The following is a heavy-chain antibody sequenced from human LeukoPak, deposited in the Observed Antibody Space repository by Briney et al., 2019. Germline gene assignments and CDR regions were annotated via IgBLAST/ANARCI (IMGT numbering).Heavy chain of an antibody. J-gene: IGHJ4*02. Sequence: GASVKVSCKTSGYIFTGYYMHWVRQAPGQGLEWMGWINPNSGDTHYAQNFQGRVTMTRDTSISTAYMGLSSLTSDDTAVYYCARDGNEAVAGTGAVTYWGQGTLVTVSS. D-gene: IGHD6-19*01. CDR1: GYIFTGYY. CDR2: INPNSGDT. CDR3: ARDGNEAVAGTGAVTY. V-gene: IGHV1-2*02.